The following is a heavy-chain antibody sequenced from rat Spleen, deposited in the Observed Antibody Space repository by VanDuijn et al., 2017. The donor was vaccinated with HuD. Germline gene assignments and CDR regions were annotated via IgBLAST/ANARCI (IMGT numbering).Heavy chain of an antibody. CDR3: AKDHYGGYPFDY. Sequence: EVQLVESGGGLVQPGRSMKLSCAASGFTFSNFDMAWVRQAPTKGLEWVASISYDGSSTYYRDSVKGRFTISRDNAENTVYLQMNSLKSEDTATYYCAKDHYGGYPFDYWGQGTLVTVSS. D-gene: IGHD1-11*01. CDR1: GFTFSNFD. J-gene: IGHJ3*01. V-gene: IGHV5-22*01. CDR2: ISYDGSST.